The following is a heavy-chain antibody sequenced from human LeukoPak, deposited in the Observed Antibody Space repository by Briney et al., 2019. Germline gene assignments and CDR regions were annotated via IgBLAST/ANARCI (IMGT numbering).Heavy chain of an antibody. CDR1: GFVFSSYS. CDR2: ISSSSSTI. D-gene: IGHD5-12*01. V-gene: IGHV3-48*01. Sequence: EGSLRLSCAASGFVFSSYSMNWVRQAPGKGLEWVSYISSSSSTIYYADSVKGRFTISRDNVRNPLYLQMNSLRAEDTAVYYCARESYGGYDYWGQGTLVTVSS. CDR3: ARESYGGYDY. J-gene: IGHJ4*02.